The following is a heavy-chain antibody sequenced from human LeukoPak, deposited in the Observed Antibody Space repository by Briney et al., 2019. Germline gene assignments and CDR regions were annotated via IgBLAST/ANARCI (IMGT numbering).Heavy chain of an antibody. CDR1: GGTFSSYT. D-gene: IGHD3-9*01. CDR2: IIPILGIA. V-gene: IGHV1-69*02. CDR3: ASGSGHFDWLLYAFDI. Sequence: ASVKVSCKASGGTFSSYTISWVRQAPGQGLEWMGRIIPILGIANYAQKFQGRVTITADKSTSTAYMELSSLRSEDTAVYYCASGSGHFDWLLYAFDIWGQGTMVTVSS. J-gene: IGHJ3*02.